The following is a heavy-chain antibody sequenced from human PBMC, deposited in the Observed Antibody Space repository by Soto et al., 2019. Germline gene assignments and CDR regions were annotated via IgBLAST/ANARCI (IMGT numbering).Heavy chain of an antibody. V-gene: IGHV4-39*01. CDR1: GGSISSSSYY. CDR3: ARQGWDAFDI. CDR2: IYYSGST. D-gene: IGHD2-15*01. J-gene: IGHJ3*02. Sequence: QLQLQESGPGLVKPSETLSLTCTVSGGSISSSSYYWGWIRQPPGKGLGWIGSIYYSGSTYYNVSLKNRVTIYVDTSKNQFSLKLSSVTAADTAVYSCARQGWDAFDIWGKATMATVSP.